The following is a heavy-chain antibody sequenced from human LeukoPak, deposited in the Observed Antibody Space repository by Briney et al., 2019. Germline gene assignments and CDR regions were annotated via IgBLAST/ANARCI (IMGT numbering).Heavy chain of an antibody. D-gene: IGHD4-17*01. V-gene: IGHV4-59*01. CDR1: GSSISSYY. J-gene: IGHJ4*02. Sequence: TSETLSLTCTVSGSSISSYYWSWIRQPPGKGLEWIGYIYYSGSTNYNPSLKSRVTISVDTSKNQFSLKLSSVTAADTAVYYCARVRYGDLDYWGQGTLVTVSS. CDR2: IYYSGST. CDR3: ARVRYGDLDY.